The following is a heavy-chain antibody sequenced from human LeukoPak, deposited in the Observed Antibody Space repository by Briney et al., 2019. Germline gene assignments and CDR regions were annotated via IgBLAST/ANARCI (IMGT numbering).Heavy chain of an antibody. Sequence: PSETLSLTCTVSGGSISSYYWSWIRQPPGKGLEWIGYIYYSGSTNYNPSLKSRVTISVDTSKNQFSLKLSSVTAADTAVYYCARDPTFGELSCWGQGTLVTVSS. CDR3: ARDPTFGELSC. J-gene: IGHJ4*02. CDR1: GGSISSYY. CDR2: IYYSGST. V-gene: IGHV4-59*01. D-gene: IGHD3-10*01.